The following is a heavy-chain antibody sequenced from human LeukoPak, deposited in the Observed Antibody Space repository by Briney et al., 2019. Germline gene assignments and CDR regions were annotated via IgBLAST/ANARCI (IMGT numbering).Heavy chain of an antibody. D-gene: IGHD3-3*01. J-gene: IGHJ4*02. V-gene: IGHV3-66*02. CDR1: GFTVSADY. Sequence: GGSLRLSCAAFGFTVSADYMSWVRQAPGKGLEWVSIYSGGDTYYADSVKGRFTIFRDNSKNTLYLQMNSLRAEDTAVYYCARDRYSTIFGGWGQGTLVTVSS. CDR2: YSGGDT. CDR3: ARDRYSTIFGG.